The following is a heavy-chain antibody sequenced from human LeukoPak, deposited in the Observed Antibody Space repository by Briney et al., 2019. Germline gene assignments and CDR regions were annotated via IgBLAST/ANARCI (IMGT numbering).Heavy chain of an antibody. D-gene: IGHD5-12*01. CDR2: FGTRSTSV. CDR1: GFTFSGYS. V-gene: IGHV3-21*04. J-gene: IGHJ4*02. CDR3: AKVFEWLRRYYFDY. Sequence: GGSLRLSCTASGFTFSGYSMNWIRRAPGKGLEWVSSFGTRSTSVYHAGSVKGRFAISRDNAKNSLYLQMNSLRAEDTAVYYCAKVFEWLRRYYFDYWGQGTLVTVSS.